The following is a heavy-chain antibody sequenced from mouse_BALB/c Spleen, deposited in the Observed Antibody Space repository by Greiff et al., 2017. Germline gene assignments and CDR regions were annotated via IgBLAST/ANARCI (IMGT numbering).Heavy chain of an antibody. CDR2: IYPGSGST. CDR1: GYTFTSYW. D-gene: IGHD2-2*01. V-gene: IGHV1S22*01. J-gene: IGHJ3*01. Sequence: LQQPGSELVRPGASVKLSCKASGYTFTSYWMHWVKQRPGQGLEWIGNIYPGSGSTNYDEKFKSKATLTVDTSSSTAYMQLSSLTSEDSAVYYCTRGGYYGYDRFAYWGQGTLVTASA. CDR3: TRGGYYGYDRFAY.